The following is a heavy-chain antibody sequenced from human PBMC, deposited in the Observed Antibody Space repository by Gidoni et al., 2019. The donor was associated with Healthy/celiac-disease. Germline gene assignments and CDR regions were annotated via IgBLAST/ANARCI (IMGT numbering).Heavy chain of an antibody. CDR1: GFSLSNARMG. V-gene: IGHV2-26*01. Sequence: QVTLKESGPVLVKPTETLTLTCTVSGFSLSNARMGVSWIRQPPGKALEWLAHIFSNDEKSYSTSLKSRLTISKDTSKSQVVLTMTNMDPVDTATYYCARSLGYCSSTSCYPYYYYYMDVWGKGTTVTVSS. CDR3: ARSLGYCSSTSCYPYYYYYMDV. CDR2: IFSNDEK. J-gene: IGHJ6*03. D-gene: IGHD2-2*01.